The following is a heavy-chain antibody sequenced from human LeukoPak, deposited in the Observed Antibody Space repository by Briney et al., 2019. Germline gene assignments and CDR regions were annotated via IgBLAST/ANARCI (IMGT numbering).Heavy chain of an antibody. V-gene: IGHV4-30-4*08. CDR3: ARGGGYCSGGSCYTDAFDI. Sequence: SETLSLTCTVSGGSISSSSYYWGWIRQPPGKGLEWIGYIYYSGSTYYNPSLKSRGTISLDTSENQFSLKLSSVTAADTAVYYCARGGGYCSGGSCYTDAFDIWGQGTMVTVSS. CDR1: GGSISSSSYY. J-gene: IGHJ3*02. D-gene: IGHD2-15*01. CDR2: IYYSGST.